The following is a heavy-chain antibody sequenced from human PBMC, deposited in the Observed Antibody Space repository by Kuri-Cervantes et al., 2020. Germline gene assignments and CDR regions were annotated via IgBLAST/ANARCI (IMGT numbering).Heavy chain of an antibody. CDR1: GFTFSSYW. CDR3: AREYSSGWYHYYYYYGMDV. Sequence: ETLSLTCAASGFTFSSYWMSWVRQAPGKGLEWVANIKQDGSEKYYVDSVKGRFTISRDNSKNTLYLQMNSLRAEDTAVYYCAREYSSGWYHYYYYYGMDVWGQGTTVTVSS. D-gene: IGHD6-19*01. V-gene: IGHV3-7*03. CDR2: IKQDGSEK. J-gene: IGHJ6*02.